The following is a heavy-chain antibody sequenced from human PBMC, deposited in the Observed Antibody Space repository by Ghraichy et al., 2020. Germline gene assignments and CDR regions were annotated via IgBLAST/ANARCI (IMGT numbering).Heavy chain of an antibody. CDR2: ISYDGSNK. V-gene: IGHV3-30*18. D-gene: IGHD4-17*01. Sequence: GGSLRLSCAASGFTFSSYGMHWVRQAPGKGLEWVAVISYDGSNKYYADSVKGRFTISRDNSKNTLYLQMNSLRAEDTAVYYCAKVGYGDEGGGMDVWGQGTTVTVSS. CDR1: GFTFSSYG. J-gene: IGHJ6*02. CDR3: AKVGYGDEGGGMDV.